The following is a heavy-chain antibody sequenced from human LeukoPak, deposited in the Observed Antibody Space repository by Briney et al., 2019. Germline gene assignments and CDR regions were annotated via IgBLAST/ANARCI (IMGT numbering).Heavy chain of an antibody. CDR1: GFTFSSYA. V-gene: IGHV3-30*04. CDR2: ISYDGSNK. D-gene: IGHD6-19*01. CDR3: ARSSRSGWYLNLDC. J-gene: IGHJ4*02. Sequence: PGGSLRLSCAASGFTFSSYAMHWVRQAPGKGLEWVAVISYDGSNKYYTDSVKGRFTISRDNPKNTLYLQMNSLRAEDTAVYYCARSSRSGWYLNLDCWGQGTLVTVSS.